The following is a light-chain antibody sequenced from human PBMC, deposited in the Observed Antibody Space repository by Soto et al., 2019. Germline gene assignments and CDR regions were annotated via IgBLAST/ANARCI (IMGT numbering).Light chain of an antibody. CDR1: TSDVGGYNY. Sequence: QSALTQPLSASGSPGQSVTISCTGTTSDVGGYNYVSWYQQHPGKAPKLLVYDVDKRPSGVPDRFSGSKSGNTASLTVSGLQAEDEADYYCQSYDSSLSAWVFGGGTKLTVL. V-gene: IGLV2-8*01. CDR3: QSYDSSLSAWV. J-gene: IGLJ3*02. CDR2: DVD.